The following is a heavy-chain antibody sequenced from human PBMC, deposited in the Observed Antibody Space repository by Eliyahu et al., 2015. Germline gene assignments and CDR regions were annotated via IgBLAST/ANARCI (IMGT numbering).Heavy chain of an antibody. CDR1: GFTFXGYA. D-gene: IGHD6-19*01. V-gene: IGHV3-23*01. Sequence: EVQLLEXGGGLVQPGGSLRLSCAASGFTFXGYAMRWVRQAPGKGLEWVSSISGSGHSTNYADSVKGRFTITRDNSKNTLYLQMNSLRAEDTALYYCAKRGADSSAYHAFDSWGQGTLVTVSS. CDR3: AKRGADSSAYHAFDS. J-gene: IGHJ4*02. CDR2: ISGSGHST.